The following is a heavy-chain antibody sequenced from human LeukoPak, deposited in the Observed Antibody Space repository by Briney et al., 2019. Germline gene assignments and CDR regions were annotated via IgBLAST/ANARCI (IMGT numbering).Heavy chain of an antibody. CDR1: GGSISTGGYY. V-gene: IGHV4-31*03. CDR2: IYYSGST. Sequence: SETLSLTCTVSGGSISTGGYYWIWIRQHPGKGLERIAYIYYSGSTYYNPSLKSRVTISVDTSKNQFSLRLSSVTAADTAVYYCARGEPYYFDYWGQGTLVTVSS. CDR3: ARGEPYYFDY. D-gene: IGHD1-26*01. J-gene: IGHJ4*02.